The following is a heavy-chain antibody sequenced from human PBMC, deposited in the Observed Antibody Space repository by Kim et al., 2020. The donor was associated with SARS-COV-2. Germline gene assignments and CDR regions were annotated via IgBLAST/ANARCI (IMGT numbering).Heavy chain of an antibody. D-gene: IGHD3-3*01. V-gene: IGHV3-23*01. CDR3: AVAPRYYDFWSGYYTGLDY. J-gene: IGHJ4*02. Sequence: GRFTISRDNSKNTLYLQMNSLRAEDTAVYYCAVAPRYYDFWSGYYTGLDYWGQGTLVTVSS.